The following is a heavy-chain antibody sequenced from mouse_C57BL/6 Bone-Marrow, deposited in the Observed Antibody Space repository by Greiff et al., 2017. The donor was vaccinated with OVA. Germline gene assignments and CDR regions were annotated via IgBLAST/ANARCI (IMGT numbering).Heavy chain of an antibody. CDR3: TNYSSTSGFAY. V-gene: IGHV1-15*01. CDR2: IDPETGGT. D-gene: IGHD2-12*01. CDR1: GYTFTDYE. J-gene: IGHJ3*01. Sequence: VQLVESGAELVRPGASVTLSCKASGYTFTDYEMHWVKQTPVHGLEWIGAIDPETGGTAYNQKFKGKAILTADKSSSTAYMELRSLTSEDSAVYYCTNYSSTSGFAYWGQGTLVTVSA.